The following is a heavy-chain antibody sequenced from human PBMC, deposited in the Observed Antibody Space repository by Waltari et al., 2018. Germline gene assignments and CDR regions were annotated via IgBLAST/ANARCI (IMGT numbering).Heavy chain of an antibody. D-gene: IGHD1-26*01. V-gene: IGHV1-2*02. CDR2: INPNSGGT. J-gene: IGHJ4*02. Sequence: QVQLVQSGAEVKKPGASVKVSCKASGYTVTGYYMHWVRQAPGQGLEWMGWINPNSGGTNDAQKFQGRVTMTRDTSISTAYMELSRLRSDDTAVYYCARDPGRSGSYPNDYWGQGTLVTVSS. CDR3: ARDPGRSGSYPNDY. CDR1: GYTVTGYY.